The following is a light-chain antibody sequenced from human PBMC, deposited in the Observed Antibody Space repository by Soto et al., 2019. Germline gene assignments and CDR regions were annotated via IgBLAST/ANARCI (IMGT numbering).Light chain of an antibody. CDR1: SSDVGGYNH. CDR2: DVS. J-gene: IGLJ2*01. CDR3: SSYTSSSSVV. Sequence: QSALTQPASVSGSPGQSITISCTGTSSDVGGYNHVSWYQQHPGKAPKLMIFDVSNRPSGVSNRFSGSKSGKTASLTISGLQAEDEADYYCSSYTSSSSVVFGGGTKLTVL. V-gene: IGLV2-14*01.